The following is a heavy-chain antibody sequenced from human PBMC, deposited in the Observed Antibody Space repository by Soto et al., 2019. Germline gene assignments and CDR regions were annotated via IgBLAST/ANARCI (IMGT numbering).Heavy chain of an antibody. CDR2: ISAYNGNT. CDR3: ARAVGEVVLMVYAMFFDP. D-gene: IGHD2-8*01. CDR1: GYTFTSYG. J-gene: IGHJ5*02. V-gene: IGHV1-18*04. Sequence: GASVKVSCKASGYTFTSYGISWVRQAPGQGLEWMGWISAYNGNTNYAQKLQGRVTMTTDTSTSTAYMELRSLRSDDTAVYYCARAVGEVVLMVYAMFFDPWGQGTLVTVSS.